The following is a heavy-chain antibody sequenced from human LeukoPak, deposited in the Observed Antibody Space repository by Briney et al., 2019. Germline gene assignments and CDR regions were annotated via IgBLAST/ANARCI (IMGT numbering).Heavy chain of an antibody. V-gene: IGHV3-21*01. Sequence: GGSLRLSCAASGFTFSSYSMNWVRQAPGKGLEWVSSISSSSNYIYYADSMKGRFTISRDNAKNSLYLQMNSLRAEDTAVYFCARATGYDATFDYWGQGTLVTVSS. CDR2: ISSSSNYI. D-gene: IGHD6-13*01. J-gene: IGHJ4*02. CDR1: GFTFSSYS. CDR3: ARATGYDATFDY.